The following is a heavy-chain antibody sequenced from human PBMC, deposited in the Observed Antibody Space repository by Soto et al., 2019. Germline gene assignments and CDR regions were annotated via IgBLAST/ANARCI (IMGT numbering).Heavy chain of an antibody. D-gene: IGHD3-22*01. CDR3: TASYDSSGYYQFGNDY. Sequence: PGGSLRLSCTASGFTFGDYSISWFRQAPWKGLEWVGFIRSKAYGGTTEYAASVKGRSTISRDDSKSIAYLQMNSLKTEDTAVYYSTASYDSSGYYQFGNDYWGQGTLVTVSS. J-gene: IGHJ4*02. CDR2: IRSKAYGGTT. V-gene: IGHV3-49*03. CDR1: GFTFGDYS.